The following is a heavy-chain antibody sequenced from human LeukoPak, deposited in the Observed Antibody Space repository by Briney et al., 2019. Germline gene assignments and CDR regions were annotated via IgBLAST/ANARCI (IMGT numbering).Heavy chain of an antibody. D-gene: IGHD4-17*01. Sequence: GGSLRLSCAASGFTFDTYSMNWVRQAPGKGLEWVSSISSSSSYIYYADSVKGRFTISRDNAKNSLYLQTNTLRAEDTAVYYCAKVRTVTTINFDFWGQGTLVTVSS. J-gene: IGHJ4*02. CDR1: GFTFDTYS. V-gene: IGHV3-21*04. CDR2: ISSSSSYI. CDR3: AKVRTVTTINFDF.